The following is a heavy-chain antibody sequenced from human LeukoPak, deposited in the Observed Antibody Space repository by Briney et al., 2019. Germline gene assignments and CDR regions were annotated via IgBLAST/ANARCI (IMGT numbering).Heavy chain of an antibody. CDR3: ARGRVSSSGWFSLVY. D-gene: IGHD6-19*01. CDR2: ISSSGSTI. CDR1: GFTFSSYS. V-gene: IGHV3-48*04. J-gene: IGHJ4*02. Sequence: GGSLRLSCAASGFTFSSYSMNWVRQAPGKGLEWVSYISSSGSTIYYADSVKGRFTISRDNAKNSLYLQMNSLRAEDTAVYYCARGRVSSSGWFSLVYWGQGTLVTVSS.